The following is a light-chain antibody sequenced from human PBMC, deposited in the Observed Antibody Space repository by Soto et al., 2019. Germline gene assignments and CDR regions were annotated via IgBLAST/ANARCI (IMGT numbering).Light chain of an antibody. CDR1: RSNVGANYD. V-gene: IGLV1-40*01. CDR3: QSYDSSLSGSV. Sequence: QSVLTQPPSVSGAPGQTITISCTGSRSNVGANYDVLWYQVLPGAGPRLLIYGNNNRPSGVPDRFSGSKSGTSASLAITGLQAEDEADYYCQSYDSSLSGSVFGGGTQLTVL. J-gene: IGLJ2*01. CDR2: GNN.